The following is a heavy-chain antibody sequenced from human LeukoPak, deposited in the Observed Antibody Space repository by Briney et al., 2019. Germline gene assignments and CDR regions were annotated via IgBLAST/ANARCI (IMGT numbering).Heavy chain of an antibody. CDR1: GGSFSGYY. J-gene: IGHJ4*02. Sequence: SETLSLTCAVYGGSFSGYYWSWIRQPPGKGLEWIGEINHSGSTNYNPSLKSRVTISVDTSKNQFSLKLSSVTAADTAVYYCARGRRRAPSMVAGYFDYWGQGTLVTVSS. V-gene: IGHV4-34*01. CDR3: ARGRRRAPSMVAGYFDY. CDR2: INHSGST. D-gene: IGHD3-10*01.